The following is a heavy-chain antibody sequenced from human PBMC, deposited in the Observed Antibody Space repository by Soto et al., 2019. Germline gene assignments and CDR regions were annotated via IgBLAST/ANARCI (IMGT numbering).Heavy chain of an antibody. Sequence: SETLSLTCSVSGASVRSGDYYWSCIRQAPGKGLEWIGYIYNSGGSYYNPSLKGRLTISIDTSKNQFSLKLNSVTAADTAIYYCVGTGTTDDYWGQGTLVTVSS. CDR1: GASVRSGDYY. V-gene: IGHV4-30-4*01. CDR2: IYNSGGS. D-gene: IGHD4-17*01. CDR3: VGTGTTDDY. J-gene: IGHJ4*02.